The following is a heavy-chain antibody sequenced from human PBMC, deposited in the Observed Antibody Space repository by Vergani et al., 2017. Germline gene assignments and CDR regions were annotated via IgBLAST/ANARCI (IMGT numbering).Heavy chain of an antibody. J-gene: IGHJ6*03. CDR3: ARDEAYYGSGSYPYYYYYMDV. D-gene: IGHD3-10*01. Sequence: EVQLVESGGGLVQPGGSLRLSCAASGFTFSSYSMNWVRQAPGKGLEWVSYISSSSSTIYYADSVKGRFTISRDNAKNSLDLQMNSLRAEDTAVYYCARDEAYYGSGSYPYYYYYMDVWGKGTTVTVSS. CDR1: GFTFSSYS. CDR2: ISSSSSTI. V-gene: IGHV3-48*04.